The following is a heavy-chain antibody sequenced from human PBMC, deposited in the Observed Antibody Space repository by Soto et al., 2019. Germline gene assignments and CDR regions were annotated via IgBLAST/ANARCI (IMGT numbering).Heavy chain of an antibody. Sequence: EVQLVQSGAEVKKPGATVKISCKVSGYTFTDYYMHWVQQAPGKGLEWMGLVDPEDGETIYAEKFQGRVTITADTSTDTAYMELSSLRSEDTAVYYCATGFTYYYDSSGYSYNWFDPWGQGTLVTVSS. CDR3: ATGFTYYYDSSGYSYNWFDP. CDR2: VDPEDGET. J-gene: IGHJ5*02. D-gene: IGHD3-22*01. V-gene: IGHV1-69-2*01. CDR1: GYTFTDYY.